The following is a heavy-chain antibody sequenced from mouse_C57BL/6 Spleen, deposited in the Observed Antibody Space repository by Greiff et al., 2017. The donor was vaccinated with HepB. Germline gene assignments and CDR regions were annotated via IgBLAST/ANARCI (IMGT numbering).Heavy chain of an antibody. D-gene: IGHD2-3*01. CDR3: ARGDGYTRAWFAY. J-gene: IGHJ3*01. V-gene: IGHV1-61*01. CDR2: IYPSDSET. Sequence: QVQLKESGAELVRPGSSVKLSCKASGYTFTSYWMDWVKQRPGQGLEWIGNIYPSDSETHYNQKFKDKATLTVDKSSSTAYMQLSSLTSEDSAVYYCARGDGYTRAWFAYWGQGTLVTVSA. CDR1: GYTFTSYW.